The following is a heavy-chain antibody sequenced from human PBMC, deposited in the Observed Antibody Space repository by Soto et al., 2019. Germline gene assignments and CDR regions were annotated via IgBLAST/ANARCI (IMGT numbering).Heavy chain of an antibody. Sequence: SPTLSLTCAISGDSVSSNSAAWNWIRQSPSRGLEWLGRTYYRSKWYNDYAVSVKSRITINPDTSKNQFSLQLNSVTPEDTAVYYCARESEAHKGAAAGNVYYYYGMDVWGQGTTVTVSS. D-gene: IGHD6-13*01. CDR2: TYYRSKWYN. CDR1: GDSVSSNSAA. J-gene: IGHJ6*02. V-gene: IGHV6-1*01. CDR3: ARESEAHKGAAAGNVYYYYGMDV.